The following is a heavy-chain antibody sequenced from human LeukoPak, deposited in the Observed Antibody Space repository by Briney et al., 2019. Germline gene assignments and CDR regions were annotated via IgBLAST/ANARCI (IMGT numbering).Heavy chain of an antibody. CDR1: GGSISTNYFF. V-gene: IGHV4-39*07. D-gene: IGHD3-22*01. CDR2: IYHTGST. Sequence: PSETLSLTCSVTGGSISTNYFFWGWIRQPPGKGLTWLGHIYHTGSTYFNPSLKSRVSISMDTSKNQFSLELSSVTAADTAVYYCACRNQYFDSSGYLKWGQGTLVTVSS. J-gene: IGHJ4*02. CDR3: ACRNQYFDSSGYLK.